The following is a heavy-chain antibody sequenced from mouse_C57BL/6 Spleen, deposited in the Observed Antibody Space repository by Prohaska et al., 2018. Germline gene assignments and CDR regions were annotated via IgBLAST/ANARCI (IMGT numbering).Heavy chain of an antibody. Sequence: KASGYTFTTYGMSWVQQAPRKGLKWLLWIMSYSGVAIYADDFKGRCAFSLETYASTAYLQINNRKNEDTATDVCARGYYDYDMGFAYWGQGTLVTVSA. CDR2: IMSYSGVA. V-gene: IGHV9-3*01. J-gene: IGHJ3*01. CDR3: ARGYYDYDMGFAY. D-gene: IGHD2-4*01. CDR1: GYTFTTYG.